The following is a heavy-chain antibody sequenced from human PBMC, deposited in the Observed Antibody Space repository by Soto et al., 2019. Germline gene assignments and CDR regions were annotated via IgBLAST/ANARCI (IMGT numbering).Heavy chain of an antibody. J-gene: IGHJ4*02. CDR3: ARDSPPPRE. CDR1: VYAFTSYG. V-gene: IGHV1-18*01. Sequence: GASVRFSCKAPVYAFTSYGISWVRQAPGQGLEWMGWISAYNGNTNYAQKLQGRVTMTTDTSTSTAYMELRSLRSDDTAVYYCARDSPPPREWGQGTLVTVSS. CDR2: ISAYNGNT.